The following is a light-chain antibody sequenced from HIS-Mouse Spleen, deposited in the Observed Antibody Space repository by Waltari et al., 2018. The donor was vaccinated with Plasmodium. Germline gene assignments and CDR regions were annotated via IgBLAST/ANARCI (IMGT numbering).Light chain of an antibody. CDR3: MQGTHWWT. CDR1: QSLVHSDGNTY. CDR2: KVS. V-gene: IGKV2-30*02. J-gene: IGKJ1*01. Sequence: DVVMTQSPLSLPVTLGQPASISCRSSQSLVHSDGNTYLNWFQQRPGQSPRRLIYKVSNRDSGVPDRFSGSGSGTDFTLKISRVEAEDVGVYYCMQGTHWWTFGKGTKVEIK.